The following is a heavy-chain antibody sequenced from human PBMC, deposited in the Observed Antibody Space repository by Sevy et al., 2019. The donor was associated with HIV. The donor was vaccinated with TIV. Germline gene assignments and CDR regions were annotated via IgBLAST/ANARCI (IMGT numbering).Heavy chain of an antibody. CDR3: AREDIVLGEDNYYGIDV. CDR2: IHSGGKI. J-gene: IGHJ6*02. CDR1: GFSVSSNY. V-gene: IGHV3-53*01. Sequence: GGSLRLSCAASGFSVSSNYMSWVRQAPGKGPEWVSVIHSGGKISYADSVQGRFTISRDNSTNTLYLQMNSLRAEDTAVYYCAREDIVLGEDNYYGIDVWGQRTTVTVSS. D-gene: IGHD2-15*01.